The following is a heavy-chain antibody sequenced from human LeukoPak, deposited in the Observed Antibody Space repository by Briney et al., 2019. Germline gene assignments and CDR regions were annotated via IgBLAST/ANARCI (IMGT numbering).Heavy chain of an antibody. CDR1: GGSFSGYY. V-gene: IGHV4-34*01. J-gene: IGHJ4*02. D-gene: IGHD3-3*01. CDR3: ARSQIFGVVIPFDY. CDR2: INHSGST. Sequence: SETLSLTCAVYGGSFSGYYWSWIRQPPGKGLEWIGEINHSGSTNYNPSLKSRVTISVDRSKNQFSLKLSSVTAADTAVYYCARSQIFGVVIPFDYWGQGTLVTVSS.